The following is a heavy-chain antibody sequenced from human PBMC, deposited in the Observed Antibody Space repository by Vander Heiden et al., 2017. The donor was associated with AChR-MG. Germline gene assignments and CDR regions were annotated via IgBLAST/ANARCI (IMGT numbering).Heavy chain of an antibody. CDR3: ARDVSDRPLGY. CDR2: IKQDGSEK. J-gene: IGHJ4*02. Sequence: EVQLVESGGGLVQPGGSLRLSCAASGFTFSIYWMSWVRQAPGKGLEWVANIKQDGSEKYYVDSVKGRFTISRDNAKNSLYLQMNSLRAEDTAVYYCARDVSDRPLGYWGQGTLVTVSS. D-gene: IGHD6-6*01. V-gene: IGHV3-7*01. CDR1: GFTFSIYW.